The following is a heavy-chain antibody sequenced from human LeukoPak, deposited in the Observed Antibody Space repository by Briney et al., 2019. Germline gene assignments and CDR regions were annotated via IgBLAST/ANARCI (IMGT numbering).Heavy chain of an antibody. CDR2: ISYDGSNK. CDR3: ARDLQDIVVVPAAPYYYYGMDV. CDR1: GFTFSSYA. J-gene: IGHJ6*02. V-gene: IGHV3-30-3*01. D-gene: IGHD2-2*01. Sequence: PGRSLRLSCAASGFTFSSYAMHWVRQAPGKGLEWGAVISYDGSNKYYADSVKGRFSMCRDNSKTTLYLQMNSLGAEDPAVYYCARDLQDIVVVPAAPYYYYGMDVWGQGTTVTASS.